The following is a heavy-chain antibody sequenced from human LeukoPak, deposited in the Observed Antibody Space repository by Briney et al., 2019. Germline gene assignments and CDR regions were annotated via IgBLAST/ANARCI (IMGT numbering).Heavy chain of an antibody. CDR1: GGTFSSYA. Sequence: GSSVKVSCKASGGTFSSYAIIWVRQAPGQGLEWMGGIIPIFGTANYAQKFQGRVTITTDESTSTAYMELSSLRSEDTAVYYCARDSSVVGATSRYLVYWGQGTLVTVSS. J-gene: IGHJ4*02. V-gene: IGHV1-69*05. D-gene: IGHD1-26*01. CDR3: ARDSSVVGATSRYLVY. CDR2: IIPIFGTA.